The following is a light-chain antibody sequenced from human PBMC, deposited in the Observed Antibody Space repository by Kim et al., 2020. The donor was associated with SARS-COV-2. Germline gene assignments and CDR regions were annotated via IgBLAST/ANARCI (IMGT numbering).Light chain of an antibody. V-gene: IGLV3-19*01. CDR1: SLRSYY. CDR2: GKN. CDR3: NSRDSNDYVV. Sequence: ALGPTVRITCQGDSLRSYYATWYQQKPGQAPIPVIYGKNNRPSGIPDRFSGSSSGNTASLTITGTQAGDEADYYCNSRDSNDYVVFGGGTQLTVL. J-gene: IGLJ2*01.